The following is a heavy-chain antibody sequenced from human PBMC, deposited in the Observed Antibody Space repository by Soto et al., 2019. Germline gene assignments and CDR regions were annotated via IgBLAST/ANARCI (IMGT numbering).Heavy chain of an antibody. CDR1: GFRFSFFG. CDR3: AKDEGTGAPFDY. D-gene: IGHD1-26*01. Sequence: QVQLVQSGGGVVQPGRSLRLSCAASGFRFSFFGMHWVRQAPGKGLEWVAVISYDGSNKYYVDSVKGRFTISRDNSKNTLYLQMNSLRTEDTAVYYCAKDEGTGAPFDYWDQGTLVTVSS. J-gene: IGHJ4*02. CDR2: ISYDGSNK. V-gene: IGHV3-30*18.